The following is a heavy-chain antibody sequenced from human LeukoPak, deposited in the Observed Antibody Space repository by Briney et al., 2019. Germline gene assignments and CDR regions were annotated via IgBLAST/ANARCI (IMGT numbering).Heavy chain of an antibody. Sequence: GGSLRLSCAASGFTFSRYAMSWVRQAPGKGLEWGSSISGSGGSTYYADSVKGRFTISRDNSKNTLYLQMNSLRAEDTAVYYCAKLSLGATYYFDYWGQGTLVTVSS. J-gene: IGHJ4*02. CDR3: AKLSLGATYYFDY. CDR2: ISGSGGST. V-gene: IGHV3-23*01. D-gene: IGHD1-26*01. CDR1: GFTFSRYA.